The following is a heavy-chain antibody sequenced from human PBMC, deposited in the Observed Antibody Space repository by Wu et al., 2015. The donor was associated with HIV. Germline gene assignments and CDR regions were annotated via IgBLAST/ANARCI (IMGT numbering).Heavy chain of an antibody. CDR1: GYTFKFYY. CDR3: ARDQAGQRNDAYDI. J-gene: IGHJ3*02. D-gene: IGHD6-25*01. Sequence: QVHLVQSGAEVKKPGASMKVSCKASGYTFKFYYIHWVRQAPGQGLEWMGRIHPSDGVTLYAQKFQGRLTLTRDTSTSTVYMDLSSLKSDDTALYYCARDQAGQRNDAYDIWGRGTVVTVSS. CDR2: IHPSDGVT. V-gene: IGHV1-46*02.